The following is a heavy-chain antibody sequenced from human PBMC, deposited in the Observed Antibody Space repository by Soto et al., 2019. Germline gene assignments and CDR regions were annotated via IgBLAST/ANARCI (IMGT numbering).Heavy chain of an antibody. J-gene: IGHJ4*02. Sequence: SHTLSPTCTVSGGSISDYHWNWIRQNQGKGLESIGYIYYSGSTNYNPSLQSRVTISVDTSKNQSSLKLSSVTAADTAVYYCARFLRRGPPLDYWGQGTLVTVSS. CDR1: GGSISDYH. CDR3: ARFLRRGPPLDY. V-gene: IGHV4-59*08. D-gene: IGHD3-10*01. CDR2: IYYSGST.